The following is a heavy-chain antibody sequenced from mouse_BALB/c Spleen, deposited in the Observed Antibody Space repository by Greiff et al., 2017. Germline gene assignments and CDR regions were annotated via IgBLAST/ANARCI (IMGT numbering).Heavy chain of an antibody. J-gene: IGHJ4*01. CDR2: IDPENGNT. CDR1: GFNIKDYY. Sequence: EVQLQQSGAELVRPGALVKLSCKASGFNIKDYYMHWVKQRPEQGLEWIGWIDPENGNTIYDPKFQGQASITADTSSNTAYLQLSSLTSEDTAVYYCARGGAMDYWGQGTSVTVSS. CDR3: ARGGAMDY. V-gene: IGHV14-1*02.